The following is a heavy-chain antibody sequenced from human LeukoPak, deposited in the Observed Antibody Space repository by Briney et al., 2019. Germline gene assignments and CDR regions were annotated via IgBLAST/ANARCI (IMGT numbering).Heavy chain of an antibody. CDR2: INHSGGT. D-gene: IGHD2-15*01. CDR3: ATEPGYCSGGRCYGGWFDP. V-gene: IGHV4-34*01. CDR1: GGSFSGYY. Sequence: PSETLSLTCAVYGGSFSGYYWSWIRQAPGKGLEWIGEINHSGGTNYNPSLESRVTISVDTSKNQFSLKLSSVTAADTAVYYCATEPGYCSGGRCYGGWFDPWGQGTLVTVSS. J-gene: IGHJ5*02.